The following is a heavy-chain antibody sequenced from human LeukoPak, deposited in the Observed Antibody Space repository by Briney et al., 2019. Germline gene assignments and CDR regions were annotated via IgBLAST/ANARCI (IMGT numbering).Heavy chain of an antibody. Sequence: SETLSLTCAVSGGSISSGGYSWSWIRQPPGKGLEWIGYIYHSGSTYYNPSLKSRVTISVDRSKNQFSLKLSSVTAADTAVYYCARESAGATSDYWGQGTLVTVSS. CDR2: IYHSGST. CDR3: ARESAGATSDY. D-gene: IGHD1-26*01. J-gene: IGHJ4*02. V-gene: IGHV4-30-2*01. CDR1: GGSISSGGYS.